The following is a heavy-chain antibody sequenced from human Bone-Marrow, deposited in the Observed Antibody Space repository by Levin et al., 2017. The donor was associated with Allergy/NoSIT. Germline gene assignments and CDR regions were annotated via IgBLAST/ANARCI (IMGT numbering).Heavy chain of an antibody. CDR1: GGSVSSGSYY. CDR3: ARFEPINPDAFDS. Sequence: SETLSLTCTVSGGSVSSGSYYWSWIRQPPGKGVEWIGYIYYSGSTNYNPSLKSPVTISVDTSKNQFSLKLSSVTAADTAVYYCARFEPINPDAFDSWGQGTMVTVSS. V-gene: IGHV4-61*01. CDR2: IYYSGST. D-gene: IGHD1-14*01. J-gene: IGHJ3*02.